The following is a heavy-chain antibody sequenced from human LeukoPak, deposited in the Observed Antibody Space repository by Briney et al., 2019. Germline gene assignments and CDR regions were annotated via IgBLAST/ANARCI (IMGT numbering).Heavy chain of an antibody. CDR3: ARRYSSSWYVRYFDY. CDR1: GGSISSSSYY. J-gene: IGHJ4*02. V-gene: IGHV4-39*01. Sequence: SETLSLTCTVSGGSISSSSYYWGWIRQPPGRGLDWIGTNYYAGGTYYNPSLKSRVTISVDTSKNQFSLKLSSVTAADTAVYYCARRYSSSWYVRYFDYWGQGTLVTVSS. CDR2: NYYAGGT. D-gene: IGHD6-13*01.